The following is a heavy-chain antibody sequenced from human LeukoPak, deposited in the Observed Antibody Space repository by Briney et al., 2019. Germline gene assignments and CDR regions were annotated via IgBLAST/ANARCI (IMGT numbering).Heavy chain of an antibody. CDR2: IHYSGST. J-gene: IGHJ4*02. Sequence: SETLSLTCTVSGGSISSSSYYWGWIRQPPGKGLEWIGSIHYSGSTYYNPSLKSRVTISVDTSKNQFSLKLSSVTAADTAVYYCASPGPSTTVTPFDYWGQGTLVTVSS. V-gene: IGHV4-39*01. CDR1: GGSISSSSYY. CDR3: ASPGPSTTVTPFDY. D-gene: IGHD4-17*01.